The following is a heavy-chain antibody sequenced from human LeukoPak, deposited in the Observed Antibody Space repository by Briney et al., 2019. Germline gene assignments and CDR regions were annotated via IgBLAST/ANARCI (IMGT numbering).Heavy chain of an antibody. CDR3: ATYRDDSSGYWDY. D-gene: IGHD3-22*01. CDR2: IIPIFGTA. Sequence: SVKVSCKASGGTFSSYAISWVRQAPGQGLEWMGGIIPIFGTANYAQKFQGRVTITADESTSTAYKELSSLRSEDTAVYYCATYRDDSSGYWDYWGQGTLVTVSS. J-gene: IGHJ4*02. V-gene: IGHV1-69*13. CDR1: GGTFSSYA.